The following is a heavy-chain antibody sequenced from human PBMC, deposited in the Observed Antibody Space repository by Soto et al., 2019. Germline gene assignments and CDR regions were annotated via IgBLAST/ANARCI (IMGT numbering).Heavy chain of an antibody. CDR1: GGSFSGYY. CDR3: ARVIEPPNWFDP. J-gene: IGHJ5*02. CDR2: INHSGST. Sequence: PSESLSLPCTVYGGSFSGYYWSWIRQPPGKGLEWIGEINHSGSTNYNPSLKSRVTISVDTSKNQFSLKLSSVTAADTAVYYCARVIEPPNWFDPWGQGTLVTVSS. V-gene: IGHV4-34*01.